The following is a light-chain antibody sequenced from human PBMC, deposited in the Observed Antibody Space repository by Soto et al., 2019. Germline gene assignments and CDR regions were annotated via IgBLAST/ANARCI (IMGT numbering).Light chain of an antibody. V-gene: IGLV1-40*01. CDR2: GNI. CDR1: SSNIGAGYD. Sequence: QSVLTQPPSVSGAPGQRVTISCTGSSSNIGAGYDVHWYQQRPGTAPKLLIFGNINRPSGVPDRFSGSKSGTSASLAITGLQAEDEGDYYCQSYDSLNGPVFGTGTKVTVL. CDR3: QSYDSLNGPV. J-gene: IGLJ1*01.